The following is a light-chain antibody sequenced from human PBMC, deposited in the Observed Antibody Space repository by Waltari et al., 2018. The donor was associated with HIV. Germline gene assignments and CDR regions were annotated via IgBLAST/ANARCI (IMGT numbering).Light chain of an antibody. Sequence: QSALTQPRSVSGSPGQSVPIHCSGASSRFTYNNPVSWYQHHPGKAPKLILYDVTKGPSGVPDRFSGAKSGNTAVRTISGLQAEDEAEYYCFSYGGSLHVFGTGTEVTVL. CDR2: DVT. CDR3: FSYGGSLHV. J-gene: IGLJ1*01. V-gene: IGLV2-11*01. CDR1: SSRFTYNNP.